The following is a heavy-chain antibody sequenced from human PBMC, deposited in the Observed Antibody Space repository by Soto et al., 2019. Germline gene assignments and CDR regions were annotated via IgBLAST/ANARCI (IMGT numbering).Heavy chain of an antibody. CDR1: GYTFIRYG. CDR3: ASSAAASLRRGDCFDP. V-gene: IGHV1-18*01. J-gene: IGHJ5*02. CDR2: ISAYNGNT. Sequence: QVQLVQSGAEVKKPGASVKVSCKASGYTFIRYGISWVRQAPGQGLGWMGWISAYNGNTDYAQKLQGRVTMTTKTPTNTAYMELRSMRSDDTAVYYCASSAAASLRRGDCFDPWGQGTLVTVSS. D-gene: IGHD6-13*01.